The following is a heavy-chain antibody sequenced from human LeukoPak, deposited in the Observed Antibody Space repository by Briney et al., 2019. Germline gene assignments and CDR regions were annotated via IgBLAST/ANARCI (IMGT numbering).Heavy chain of an antibody. Sequence: PSETLSLTFTVSGGSISSSSYYWGWIRQPPGKGLEWIGSIYHSGSTYYNPSLKSRVTISVDTSKNQFSLKLSSVTAADTAVYYCALGYYGSGSQRAIVYWGQGTLVTVSS. CDR3: ALGYYGSGSQRAIVY. CDR1: GGSISSSSYY. CDR2: IYHSGST. J-gene: IGHJ4*02. V-gene: IGHV4-39*07. D-gene: IGHD3-10*01.